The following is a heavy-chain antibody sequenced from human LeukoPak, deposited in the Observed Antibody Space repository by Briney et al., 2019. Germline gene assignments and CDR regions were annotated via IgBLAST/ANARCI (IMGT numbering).Heavy chain of an antibody. CDR2: IYYSGST. CDR3: ARHLSTYYYDSSGYDDAFDI. V-gene: IGHV4-39*01. CDR1: GGSISSSSYY. D-gene: IGHD3-22*01. J-gene: IGHJ3*02. Sequence: SETLSLTCTVSGGSISSSSYYWGWIRQPPGKGLEWIGSIYYSGSTYYNPSLKSRVTISVDTSKNQFSLKLSSVTAAGTAVYYCARHLSTYYYDSSGYDDAFDIWGQGTMVTVSS.